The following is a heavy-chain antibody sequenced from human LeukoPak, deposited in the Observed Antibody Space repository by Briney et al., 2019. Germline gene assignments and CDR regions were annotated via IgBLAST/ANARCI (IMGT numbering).Heavy chain of an antibody. CDR1: GGSFSGYY. D-gene: IGHD2-2*01. J-gene: IGHJ5*02. CDR3: ASRGISVVVPAAPGRRNWFDP. V-gene: IGHV4-34*01. Sequence: SETLSLTCAVYGGSFSGYYWSWIRQPPGKGLEWIGEINHSGSTNYNPSLKSRVTISVDTSKNQFSLKLSSVTAADTAVYYCASRGISVVVPAAPGRRNWFDPWGQGTLVTVSS. CDR2: INHSGST.